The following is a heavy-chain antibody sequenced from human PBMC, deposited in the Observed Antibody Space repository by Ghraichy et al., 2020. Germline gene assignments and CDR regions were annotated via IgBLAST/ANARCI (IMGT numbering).Heavy chain of an antibody. Sequence: SKTLSLTCSVSGGSISRNFWSWIRQPPGKGLEWIGYIYYSGSTDYDPSLKSRVTISMDTSKNQFSLKLSSVTAADTAVYYCERGLRQGLAVAGTLLDYWGQGTLVTVSS. J-gene: IGHJ4*02. CDR2: IYYSGST. CDR3: ERGLRQGLAVAGTLLDY. D-gene: IGHD6-19*01. V-gene: IGHV4-59*01. CDR1: GGSISRNF.